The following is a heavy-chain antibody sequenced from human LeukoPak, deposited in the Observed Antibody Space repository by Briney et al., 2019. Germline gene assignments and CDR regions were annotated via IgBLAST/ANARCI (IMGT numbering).Heavy chain of an antibody. V-gene: IGHV5-51*01. Sequence: GESLKISCKGSGYSFTSYWIGWVRQMPAKGLERMGIIYPGDSDTSYSPSFQGQVTISADKSISTAYLQWSSLKASDTAMYYCARGSRVFAHYDSSGYYSAFDIWGQGTMVTVSS. D-gene: IGHD3-22*01. CDR3: ARGSRVFAHYDSSGYYSAFDI. CDR2: IYPGDSDT. CDR1: GYSFTSYW. J-gene: IGHJ3*02.